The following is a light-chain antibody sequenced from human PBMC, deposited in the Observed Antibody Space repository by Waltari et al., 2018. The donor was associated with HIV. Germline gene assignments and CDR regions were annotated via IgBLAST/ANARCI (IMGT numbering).Light chain of an antibody. CDR1: SSNIGNDN. CDR2: NNY. J-gene: IGLJ1*01. V-gene: IGLV1-47*02. Sequence: QSVLTQPPSASGTPGQTVTIPCSGGSSNIGNDNVYWYQQLPGMTPKLLIYNNYVRPSGVPDRFAGSKSGTSASLAISGLRSEDEADYYCVGWDSSLSAYVFGAGTKVTVL. CDR3: VGWDSSLSAYV.